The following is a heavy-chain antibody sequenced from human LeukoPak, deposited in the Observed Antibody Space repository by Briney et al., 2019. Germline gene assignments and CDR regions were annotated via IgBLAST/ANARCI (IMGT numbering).Heavy chain of an antibody. Sequence: GGSLRLSCAASGFTFSSYAMHWVRQAPGKGLEWVAVISYDGNKKYYGDSVKGRFTISRDNSKNTLNLQLISLRAEDSALYYCARNYDATGPLDFWGQGTLVTVSS. CDR3: ARNYDATGPLDF. D-gene: IGHD3-16*01. J-gene: IGHJ4*02. V-gene: IGHV3-30-3*01. CDR1: GFTFSSYA. CDR2: ISYDGNKK.